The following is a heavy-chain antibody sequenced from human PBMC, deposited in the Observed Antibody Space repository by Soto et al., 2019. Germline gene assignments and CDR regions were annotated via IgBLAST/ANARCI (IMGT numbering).Heavy chain of an antibody. D-gene: IGHD7-27*01. J-gene: IGHJ4*02. CDR1: GGSISTVNYW. Sequence: QVQLQESGPGLVKPSQTLSLTCTVSGGSISTVNYWWSWIRQSPDMGLEWIGHIYNGGSTYNNPSLESLDTMAVDTSKNQLSLTSSSVSAEYTAVYYSARGPSGDKFDSWGQGTLVTVSS. CDR2: IYNGGST. V-gene: IGHV4-30-4*01. CDR3: ARGPSGDKFDS.